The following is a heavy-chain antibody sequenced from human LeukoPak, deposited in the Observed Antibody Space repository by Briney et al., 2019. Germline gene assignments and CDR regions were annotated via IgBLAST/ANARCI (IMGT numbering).Heavy chain of an antibody. CDR2: ITSDGSST. Sequence: QPGGSLRLSXAASGFTFSNYWMHWVRQAPGKGPVWVSRITSDGSSTSYADSVKGRFTISRDNSKNTLYLQMNSLRVEDTAVYYCARDPPVCSTSCLDYWGQGTLVTVSS. CDR1: GFTFSNYW. D-gene: IGHD2-2*01. J-gene: IGHJ4*02. CDR3: ARDPPVCSTSCLDY. V-gene: IGHV3-74*01.